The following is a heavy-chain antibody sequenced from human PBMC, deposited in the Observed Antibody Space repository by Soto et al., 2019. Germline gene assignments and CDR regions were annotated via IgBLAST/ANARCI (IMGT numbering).Heavy chain of an antibody. Sequence: SETLSLTCTVSGGSISSSSYYWGWIRQPPGKGLEWIGSIYYSGSTYYNPSLKSRVTISVDTSKNQFSLKLSSVTAADTAVYYCARLDSLGVVIIDYWGQGTLVTVSS. CDR1: GGSISSSSYY. V-gene: IGHV4-39*01. J-gene: IGHJ4*02. D-gene: IGHD3-3*01. CDR2: IYYSGST. CDR3: ARLDSLGVVIIDY.